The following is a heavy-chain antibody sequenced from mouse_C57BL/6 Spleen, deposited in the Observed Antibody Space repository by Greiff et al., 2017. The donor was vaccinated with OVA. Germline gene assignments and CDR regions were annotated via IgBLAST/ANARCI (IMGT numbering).Heavy chain of an antibody. D-gene: IGHD1-3*01. CDR3: ARDNNYETWFAY. V-gene: IGHV5-4*01. Sequence: EVKVVESGGGLVKPGGSLKLSCAASGFTFSSYAMSWVRQTPEKRLEWVATISDGGSYTYYPDNVKGRFTISRDNAKNNLYLQMSHLKSEDTAMYYCARDNNYETWFAYWGQGTLVTVSA. CDR1: GFTFSSYA. CDR2: ISDGGSYT. J-gene: IGHJ3*01.